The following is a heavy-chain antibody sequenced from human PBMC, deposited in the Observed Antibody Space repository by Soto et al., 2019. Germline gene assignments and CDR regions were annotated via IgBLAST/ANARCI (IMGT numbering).Heavy chain of an antibody. D-gene: IGHD1-1*01. V-gene: IGHV4-30-2*01. CDR3: ARLSAAYNYFFDY. Sequence: PSETLSLTCAVSGGSISSGGYSWSWIRQPPGKGLEWIGYIYHTGSTYYNPSLKSRVTMSVDKSKNQFSLRLNSVTAADTAVYFCARLSAAYNYFFDYWGQGTLVTVSS. J-gene: IGHJ4*02. CDR1: GGSISSGGYS. CDR2: IYHTGST.